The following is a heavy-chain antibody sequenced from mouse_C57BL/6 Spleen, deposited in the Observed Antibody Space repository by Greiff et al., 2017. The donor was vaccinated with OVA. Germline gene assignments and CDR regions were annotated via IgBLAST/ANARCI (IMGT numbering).Heavy chain of an antibody. J-gene: IGHJ2*01. D-gene: IGHD2-4*01. CDR3: ALSRGDYDDGVFDY. CDR1: GYTFTDYY. V-gene: IGHV1-26*01. CDR2: INPNNGGT. Sequence: VQLQQSGPELVKPGASVKISCKASGYTFTDYYMNWVKQSHGKSLEWIGDINPNNGGTSYNQKFKGKATLTVDKSSSTAYMELRSLTSEDSAVYYCALSRGDYDDGVFDYWGQGTTLTVSS.